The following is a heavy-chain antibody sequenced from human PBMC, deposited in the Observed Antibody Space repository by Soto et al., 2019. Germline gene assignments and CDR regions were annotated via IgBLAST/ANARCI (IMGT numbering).Heavy chain of an antibody. D-gene: IGHD4-17*01. J-gene: IGHJ3*02. Sequence: QVQLVQSGAEVKKPGSSVKVSCKASGGTFSSYTISWVRQAPGQGLEWMGRIIPILGIANYAQKFQGRVTITADKSTRKANMEWGSWSLEETAGNYGAFETVTTTKDAFDIWGQGKMVTVSS. CDR3: AFETVTTTKDAFDI. V-gene: IGHV1-69*02. CDR2: IIPILGIA. CDR1: GGTFSSYT.